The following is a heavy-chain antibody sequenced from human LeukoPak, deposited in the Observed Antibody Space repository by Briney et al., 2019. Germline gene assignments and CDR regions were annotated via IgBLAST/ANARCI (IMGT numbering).Heavy chain of an antibody. CDR1: GFTFSSYA. D-gene: IGHD3-10*01. V-gene: IGHV3-23*01. J-gene: IGHJ4*02. Sequence: PGGSLRLSCAASGFTFSSYAMSWVRQAPGKGLEWVSAISGSGGSTYYADSVKGRFTISRDNSKNTLYLQMNSLRAEDTAVYYCARVFTMVRGVDYWGQGTLVTVSS. CDR2: ISGSGGST. CDR3: ARVFTMVRGVDY.